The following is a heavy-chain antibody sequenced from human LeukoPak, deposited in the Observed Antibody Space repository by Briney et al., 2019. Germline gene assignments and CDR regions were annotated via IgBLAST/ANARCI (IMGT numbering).Heavy chain of an antibody. Sequence: GGSLRLSCAASGFTFSSYAMHWVRQAPGKGLEWVAVISYDGSNKYYADSVKGRFTISRDNSKNTLYLQMNSLRAEDTAVHYCARVFVPWPQFFRAAPLFDIWGQGTMVTVSS. CDR1: GFTFSSYA. CDR2: ISYDGSNK. V-gene: IGHV3-30-3*01. J-gene: IGHJ3*02. D-gene: IGHD2-8*01. CDR3: ARVFVPWPQFFRAAPLFDI.